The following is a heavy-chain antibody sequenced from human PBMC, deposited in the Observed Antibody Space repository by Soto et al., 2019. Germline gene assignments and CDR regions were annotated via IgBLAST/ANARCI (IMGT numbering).Heavy chain of an antibody. CDR3: ARGPEGWFSVY. CDR1: GGSFSGYY. J-gene: IGHJ4*02. CDR2: INHSGST. D-gene: IGHD2-15*01. Sequence: QVQLQQWGAGLLKPSETLSLTCAVYGGSFSGYYWSWIRQPPGKGLEWIGEINHSGSTNYNPSLKSRVTISVDTSKSQFSLKLSSVTAADTAVYYCARGPEGWFSVYWGQGALVTVSS. V-gene: IGHV4-34*01.